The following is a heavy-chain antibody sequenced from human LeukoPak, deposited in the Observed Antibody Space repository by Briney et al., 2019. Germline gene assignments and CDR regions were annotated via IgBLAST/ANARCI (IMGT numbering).Heavy chain of an antibody. Sequence: PSETLSLTCTVSGGSISSYYWSWIRQPPGKGLEWIGYIYYSGSTNYNPSLKSRVTISVDTSKNQFSLKLSSVTAADTAVYYCAREPSIEHAFDIRGQGTVVTVSS. D-gene: IGHD6-6*01. CDR2: IYYSGST. V-gene: IGHV4-59*01. CDR3: AREPSIEHAFDI. J-gene: IGHJ3*02. CDR1: GGSISSYY.